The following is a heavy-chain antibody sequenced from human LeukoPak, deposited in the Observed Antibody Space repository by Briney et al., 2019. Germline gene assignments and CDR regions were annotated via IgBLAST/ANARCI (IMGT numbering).Heavy chain of an antibody. CDR1: GFAFSSFA. D-gene: IGHD6-13*01. J-gene: IGHJ4*02. CDR2: ISYDGSNK. Sequence: GGSLRLSCAASGFAFSSFAMHWVRQAPAKGLEWEAVISYDGSNKYYADSVKGRFTISRDNSKNTLYLQMNSLTAEETAVYYCARDDRGIAAAGFFDYWGQGTLVTVTS. CDR3: ARDDRGIAAAGFFDY. V-gene: IGHV3-30*04.